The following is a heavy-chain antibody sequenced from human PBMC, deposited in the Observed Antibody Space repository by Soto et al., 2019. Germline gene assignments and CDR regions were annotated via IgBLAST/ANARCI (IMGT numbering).Heavy chain of an antibody. D-gene: IGHD5-18*01. V-gene: IGHV4-30-4*01. J-gene: IGHJ5*02. CDR2: ISYSGTT. Sequence: ASETLSLTCTVSGDSISSNNNYWSWIRQPPGEGLEWIGFISYSGTTSYSPSLKSRVAISLDTSKNQFPLSLSSVTAADTAVYYCARGRGYSYGLDPWGQGTLVTVS. CDR3: ARGRGYSYGLDP. CDR1: GDSISSNNNY.